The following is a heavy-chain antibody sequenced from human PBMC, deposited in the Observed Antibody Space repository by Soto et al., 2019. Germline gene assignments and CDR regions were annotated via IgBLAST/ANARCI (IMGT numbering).Heavy chain of an antibody. J-gene: IGHJ6*02. CDR1: GFTFDDYA. D-gene: IGHD2-15*01. CDR3: AKDMSGYCSGGSCYSHYYYYYGMDV. Sequence: EVQLVESGGGLVQPGRSLRLSCAASGFTFDDYAMHWVRQAPGKGLEWVSGISWNSGSIGYADSVKGRFTISRDNAKNSLYLQMNSPRAEDTALYYCAKDMSGYCSGGSCYSHYYYYYGMDVWGQGTTVTVSS. CDR2: ISWNSGSI. V-gene: IGHV3-9*01.